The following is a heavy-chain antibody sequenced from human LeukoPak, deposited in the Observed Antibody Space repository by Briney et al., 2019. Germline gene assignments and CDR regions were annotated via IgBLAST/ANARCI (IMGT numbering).Heavy chain of an antibody. CDR3: ASAHPITVGYYFGY. D-gene: IGHD2-15*01. J-gene: IGHJ4*02. CDR2: INHSGST. V-gene: IGHV4-34*01. Sequence: PSETLSLTCAVYGGSFSGYYWSWIRQPPGKGLEWIGEINHSGSTNYNPSLKSRITISVDTSKNQFSLKLSSVTAADTAVYYCASAHPITVGYYFGYWGQGTLVTVSS. CDR1: GGSFSGYY.